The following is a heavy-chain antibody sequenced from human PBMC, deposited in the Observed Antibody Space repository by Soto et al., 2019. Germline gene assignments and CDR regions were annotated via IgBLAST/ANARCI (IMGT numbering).Heavy chain of an antibody. CDR1: GFTFSSYG. Sequence: PGGSLRLSCAASGFTFSSYGMHWVRQAPGKGLEWVAVISYDGSNKYYADSVKGRFTISRDNSKNTLYLQMNSLRAEDTAVYYCAKSPWHHSGSYYSRYFDYWGQGTPVTVSS. CDR3: AKSPWHHSGSYYSRYFDY. J-gene: IGHJ4*02. V-gene: IGHV3-30*18. D-gene: IGHD1-26*01. CDR2: ISYDGSNK.